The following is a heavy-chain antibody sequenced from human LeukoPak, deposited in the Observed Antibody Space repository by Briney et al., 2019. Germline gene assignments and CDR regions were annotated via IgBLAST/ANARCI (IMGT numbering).Heavy chain of an antibody. CDR2: ISNNGGYT. J-gene: IGHJ4*02. CDR1: GFAFSSSA. Sequence: GGSLRLSYAASGFAFSSSAMSWVRQAPGKGLEWVSAISNNGGYTYYADSVQGRFTISRDNSKNTLYLQMNSLRAEDTAVYYCAKASKIAVAGLGSHYFDYWGQGTLVTVSS. D-gene: IGHD6-19*01. CDR3: AKASKIAVAGLGSHYFDY. V-gene: IGHV3-23*01.